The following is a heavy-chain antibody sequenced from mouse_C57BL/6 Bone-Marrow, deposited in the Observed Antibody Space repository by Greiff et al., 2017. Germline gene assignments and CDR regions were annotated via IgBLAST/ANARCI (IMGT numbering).Heavy chain of an antibody. CDR1: GYTFTSYW. CDR2: ISPGSGSP. CDR3: ARVEGGPRRRGHYAMDD. V-gene: IGHV1-55*01. D-gene: IGHD2-12*01. J-gene: IGHJ4*01. Sequence: QVQLQQPGAELVKPGASVKMSCTASGYTFTSYWITWVKQRPGQGLEWIGDISPGSGSPNYTEKFKSKATLTVAPSSSTAYMQLSSLTSEYSAVYYCARVEGGPRRRGHYAMDDWGQGTPVTGSA.